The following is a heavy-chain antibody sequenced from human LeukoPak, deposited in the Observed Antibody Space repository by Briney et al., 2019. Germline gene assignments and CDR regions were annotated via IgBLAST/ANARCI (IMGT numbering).Heavy chain of an antibody. V-gene: IGHV4-59*01. Sequence: GTLRLSCAASGFTFSSYGMSWVRQAPGKGLEWIGYIYYSGSTNYNPSLKSRVTISVDTSKNQFSLKLSSVTAADTAVYYCARASSYYYDSSGYFGLWGQGTLVTVSS. CDR1: GFTFSSYG. D-gene: IGHD3-22*01. CDR2: IYYSGST. J-gene: IGHJ4*02. CDR3: ARASSYYYDSSGYFGL.